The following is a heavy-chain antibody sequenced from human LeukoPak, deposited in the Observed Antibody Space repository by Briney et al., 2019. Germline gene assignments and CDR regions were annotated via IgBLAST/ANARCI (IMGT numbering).Heavy chain of an antibody. Sequence: ASVKVSCKASGYTFTGYYMHWVRQAPGQGLEWMGWINPNSGGTNYAQKFQGRVTMTRDTSISTAYMELSRLRPDDTAVYYCARAGITIFGILIDPWGQGTLVTVSS. V-gene: IGHV1-2*02. D-gene: IGHD3-3*01. CDR1: GYTFTGYY. CDR2: INPNSGGT. CDR3: ARAGITIFGILIDP. J-gene: IGHJ5*02.